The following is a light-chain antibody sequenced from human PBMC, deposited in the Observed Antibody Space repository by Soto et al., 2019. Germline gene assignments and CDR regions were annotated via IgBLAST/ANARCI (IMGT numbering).Light chain of an antibody. J-gene: IGKJ1*01. CDR2: KAS. CDR1: QTIRSW. CDR3: QHYNSYPEA. Sequence: DIQMTQSPSTLSGSVGDRVTITSRDSQTIRSWLAWYQQKQGKAPKLXIYKASPLKSGVPSRFSGSGSGTEFTLTISSLQPDDFATSYCQHYNSYPEAFGQGTKVDIK. V-gene: IGKV1-5*03.